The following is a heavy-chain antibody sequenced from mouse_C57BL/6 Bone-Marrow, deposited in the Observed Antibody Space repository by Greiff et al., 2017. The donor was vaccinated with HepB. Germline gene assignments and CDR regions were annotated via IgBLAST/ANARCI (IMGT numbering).Heavy chain of an antibody. CDR2: IWSGGST. Sequence: VKLVESGPGLVQPSQCLSITCTVSGFSLTSYGVHWVRQSPGKGLEWLGVIWSGGSTDYNAAFISRLSISKDNSKSQVFFKMNSLQADDTAIYYCAHGVPYAMDYWGQGTSVTVSS. CDR1: GFSLTSYG. D-gene: IGHD5-1*01. J-gene: IGHJ4*01. V-gene: IGHV2-2*01. CDR3: AHGVPYAMDY.